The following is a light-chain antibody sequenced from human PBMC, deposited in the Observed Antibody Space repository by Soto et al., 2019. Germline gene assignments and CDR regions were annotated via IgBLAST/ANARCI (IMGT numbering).Light chain of an antibody. CDR1: RSITSTY. CDR3: QQYGSSRQT. J-gene: IGKJ1*01. V-gene: IGKV3-20*01. Sequence: DIVLTQSPGTVSLSPGERATLSCRASRSITSTYLAWYQQKPGQAPRLLIYGASSRATGIPDRFTGSGSGTDFTLTISRLEPEDFAVYYCQQYGSSRQTFGQGTKVEIK. CDR2: GAS.